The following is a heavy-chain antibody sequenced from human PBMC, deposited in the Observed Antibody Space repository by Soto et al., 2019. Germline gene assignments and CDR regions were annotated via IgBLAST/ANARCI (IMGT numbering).Heavy chain of an antibody. D-gene: IGHD2-21*02. CDR1: GFTFSSYA. V-gene: IGHV3-30-3*01. Sequence: QVQLVESGGGVVQPGRSLRLSCAASGFTFSSYAMHWVRQAPGKGLEWVAVISYDGSNKYYADSVKGRFTISRDNSRNTLYLQINSLRAEDTAVYYCARSVVVTAILVYWGQGTLVTVSS. J-gene: IGHJ4*02. CDR2: ISYDGSNK. CDR3: ARSVVVTAILVY.